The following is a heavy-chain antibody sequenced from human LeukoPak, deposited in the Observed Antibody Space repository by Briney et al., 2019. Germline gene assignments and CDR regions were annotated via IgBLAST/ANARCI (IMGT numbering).Heavy chain of an antibody. CDR2: IKQDESER. CDR1: GFTFSNYW. J-gene: IGHJ4*02. D-gene: IGHD1-26*01. Sequence: PGGSLRLSCAASGFTFSNYWMTWVRQAPGKGLEWVANIKQDESERYYVDSVKGRFTISRDNAKNSLYLQMNSLRAEDTAVYYCARDKIVGATNFDYWGQGTLVTVSS. CDR3: ARDKIVGATNFDY. V-gene: IGHV3-7*03.